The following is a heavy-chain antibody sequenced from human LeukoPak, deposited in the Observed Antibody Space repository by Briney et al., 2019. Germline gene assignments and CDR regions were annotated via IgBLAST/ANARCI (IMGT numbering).Heavy chain of an antibody. CDR1: GGSILSSSYY. D-gene: IGHD5-18*01. Sequence: SETLSLTCTVSGGSILSSSYYWGWIRQPPGKGLEWIGSIYYGGSTDYNPSLKSRVIISVDTSKNQFSLKLSSVTAADTAVYYCARDVGRYTYGYRPTELYWYFDLWGRGTRVTVSS. V-gene: IGHV4-39*07. CDR2: IYYGGST. CDR3: ARDVGRYTYGYRPTELYWYFDL. J-gene: IGHJ2*01.